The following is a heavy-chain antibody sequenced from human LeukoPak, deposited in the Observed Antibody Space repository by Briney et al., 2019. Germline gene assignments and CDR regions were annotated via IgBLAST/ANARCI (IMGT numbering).Heavy chain of an antibody. CDR2: IYHSGST. CDR3: ARSSRGTSDYYGMDV. CDR1: GGSINSYF. D-gene: IGHD1-1*01. J-gene: IGHJ6*02. V-gene: IGHV4-59*01. Sequence: SETLSLTCTVSGGSINSYFWSWIRKPPGKGLEWVGYIYHSGSTDYNPSLKSGVTISVDTSQNHFSLKLSSVTAADTAVYYCARSSRGTSDYYGMDVWGQGTTVTVSS.